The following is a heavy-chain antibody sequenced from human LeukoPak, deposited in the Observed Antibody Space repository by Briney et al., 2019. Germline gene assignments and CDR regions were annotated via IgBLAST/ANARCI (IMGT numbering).Heavy chain of an antibody. CDR1: XXTXXXCS. D-gene: IGHD4-23*01. Sequence: SXRLSXXXXXXTXXXCSMNWVRQAPGKGLEWVSSISSSSSYIYYADSVKGRFTISRDNAKNSLYLQMNSLRAEDTAVYYCARDLIYGGYSGYYGMDVWGQGTTVTVSS. CDR3: ARDLIYGGYSGYYGMDV. V-gene: IGHV3-21*01. CDR2: ISSSSSYI. J-gene: IGHJ6*02.